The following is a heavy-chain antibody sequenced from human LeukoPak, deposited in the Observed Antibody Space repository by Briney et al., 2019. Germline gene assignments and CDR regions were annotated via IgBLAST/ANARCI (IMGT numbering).Heavy chain of an antibody. V-gene: IGHV3-23*01. J-gene: IGHJ4*02. CDR1: GFTFNNYA. D-gene: IGHD2-15*01. CDR3: ARCSGGSWRWGDFDY. CDR2: IRGGGSNT. Sequence: GGSLRLSCAASGFTFNNYAMNWVRQAPGKGLEWVSYIRGGGSNTRYSDSVKGRFIISRDNAKNSLYLQMNSLRAEDTAVYYCARCSGGSWRWGDFDYWGQGTLVTVSS.